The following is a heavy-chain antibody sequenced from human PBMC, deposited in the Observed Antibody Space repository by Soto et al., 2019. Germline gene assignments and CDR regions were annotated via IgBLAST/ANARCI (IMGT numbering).Heavy chain of an antibody. Sequence: KPSETLSLTCAVSGYSISSGYYWGWIRQPPGKGLEWIGSIYHSGSTYYNPSLKSRVTISADTSKNQFSLKLSSVTAADTAVYYCARESYNWNYSYFDYWGQGTLVTVSS. V-gene: IGHV4-38-2*02. CDR1: GYSISSGYY. CDR3: ARESYNWNYSYFDY. J-gene: IGHJ4*02. D-gene: IGHD1-7*01. CDR2: IYHSGST.